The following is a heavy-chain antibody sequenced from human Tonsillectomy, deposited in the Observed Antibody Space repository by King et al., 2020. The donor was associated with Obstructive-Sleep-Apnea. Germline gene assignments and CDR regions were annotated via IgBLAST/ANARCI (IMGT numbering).Heavy chain of an antibody. CDR1: GGTFSSYA. V-gene: IGHV1-69*01. D-gene: IGHD2-15*01. CDR3: ARVSSPPDDGGYYGMDL. J-gene: IGHJ6*02. CDR2: IIPIFGTA. Sequence: QLVQSGAEVKKPGSSVKVSCKASGGTFSSYAISWVRQAPGQGLEWMGGIIPIFGTANYAQKFQGRVTITADESTSTAYMELSSLRSEDTAVYYCARVSSPPDDGGYYGMDLWGQGTTVTVSS.